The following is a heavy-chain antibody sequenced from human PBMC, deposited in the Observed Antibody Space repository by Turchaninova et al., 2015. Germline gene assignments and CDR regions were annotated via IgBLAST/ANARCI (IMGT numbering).Heavy chain of an antibody. Sequence: QVQLQPWGAGLLKPSEPLYLTCAFDGGSFSGYYWIWIRQSPVKGLEWIGEIIHSGNTNYNPSLKSRVIISVDTSRNQFSLTLRSVTAADTAVYYCARGHDNSGWSPFEYWGQGTLVTVSS. CDR2: IIHSGNT. V-gene: IGHV4-34*01. CDR3: ARGHDNSGWSPFEY. J-gene: IGHJ4*02. D-gene: IGHD6-19*01. CDR1: GGSFSGYY.